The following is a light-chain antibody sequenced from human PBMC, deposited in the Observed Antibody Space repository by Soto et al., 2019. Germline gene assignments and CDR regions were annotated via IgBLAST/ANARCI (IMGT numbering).Light chain of an antibody. CDR1: QSISSW. CDR3: QQYNSYTYT. V-gene: IGKV1-5*01. Sequence: DIQMTQSPSTLSASVGDRVTNTCRARQSISSWLAWYQQKPGKAPKLLIYDASSLESGVPSRFSGSGSGTEFTLTLSSLQPNDFATSYCQQYNSYTYTFGQGTKLAIK. CDR2: DAS. J-gene: IGKJ2*01.